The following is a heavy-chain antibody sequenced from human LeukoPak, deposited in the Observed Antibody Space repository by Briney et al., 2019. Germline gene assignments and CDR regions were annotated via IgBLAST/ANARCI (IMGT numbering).Heavy chain of an antibody. J-gene: IGHJ4*02. CDR2: IYSTGST. V-gene: IGHV4-4*07. D-gene: IGHD6-13*01. CDR1: GGSISRYY. Sequence: PSEPLSLPCTVSGGSISRYYWSWLRQPAGKGLEWLGRIYSTGSTNYNPSLKSRVTMSVDTSKNQFSLRLRSVTAADTAVYYCARQIASAGTAGFDFWGQGALVTVSS. CDR3: ARQIASAGTAGFDF.